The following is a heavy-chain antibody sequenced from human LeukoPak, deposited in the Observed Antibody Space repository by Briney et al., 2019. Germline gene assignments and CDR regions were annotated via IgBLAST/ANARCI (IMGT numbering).Heavy chain of an antibody. CDR2: ISYDGSNK. CDR1: GFTFSSYA. CDR3: ARAGQWLSGDAFDI. D-gene: IGHD6-19*01. V-gene: IGHV3-30-3*01. Sequence: GGSLRLSCAASGFTFSSYAMHWVRQAPGKGLEWVAVISYDGSNKYYADSVKGRFTISRDNSKNTLYLQMNSLRAEDTAVYYCARAGQWLSGDAFDIWGQGTMVTVSS. J-gene: IGHJ3*02.